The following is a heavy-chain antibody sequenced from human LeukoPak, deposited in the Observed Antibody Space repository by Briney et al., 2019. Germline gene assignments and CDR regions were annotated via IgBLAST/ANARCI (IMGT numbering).Heavy chain of an antibody. CDR1: GGSISSSGFY. V-gene: IGHV4-39*07. D-gene: IGHD3-10*01. J-gene: IGHJ5*02. CDR2: TYYSGST. Sequence: SETLSLTCTVSGGSISSSGFYWGWIRQPPGKWLEWIGTTYYSGSTYYNPSLKSRVTISVDTSKNQFSLKLSSVTAADTAVYYCARDTMVRGVSWFDPWGQGTLVTVSS. CDR3: ARDTMVRGVSWFDP.